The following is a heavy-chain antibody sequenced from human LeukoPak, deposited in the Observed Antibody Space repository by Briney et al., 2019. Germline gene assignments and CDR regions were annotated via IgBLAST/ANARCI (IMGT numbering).Heavy chain of an antibody. CDR2: ISGSGGNT. D-gene: IGHD3-16*01. CDR3: AKENTKMSFRPGESTLTKGYFDF. V-gene: IGHV3-23*01. J-gene: IGHJ4*02. CDR1: AFTFSTYA. Sequence: GGSLRLSCAASAFTFSTYAMSWVRQAPGKGLEWVSVISGSGGNTYYADSVKGRFTISRDNSKHTLYLQMNGLRAEDTALYYCAKENTKMSFRPGESTLTKGYFDFWGQGTLVTVSS.